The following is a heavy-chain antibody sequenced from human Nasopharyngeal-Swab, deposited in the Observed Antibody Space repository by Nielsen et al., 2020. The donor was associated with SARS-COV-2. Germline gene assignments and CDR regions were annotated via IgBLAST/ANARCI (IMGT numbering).Heavy chain of an antibody. CDR1: GGSVSSGDYS. D-gene: IGHD4-17*01. Sequence: SETLSLTCAVSGGSVSSGDYSWSWIRQPPGKGLEWIGYIYRSGSTYYKPSLKSRVTISVDTSKNQFSLKLSSVTAADTAVYYCARGTRTVFDPWGQGTLVTVSS. J-gene: IGHJ5*02. CDR3: ARGTRTVFDP. CDR2: IYRSGST. V-gene: IGHV4-30-2*01.